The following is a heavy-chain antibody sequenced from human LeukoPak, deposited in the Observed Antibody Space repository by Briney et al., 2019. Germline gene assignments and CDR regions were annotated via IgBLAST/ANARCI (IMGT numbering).Heavy chain of an antibody. V-gene: IGHV3-73*01. D-gene: IGHD6-19*01. CDR1: GFTFSGSA. J-gene: IGHJ4*02. CDR2: IRSKANRYAT. Sequence: PGGSLRLSCAASGFTFSGSAMHWVRQASGKGLEWVGRIRSKANRYATAYAASVKGRFTISRDDAKNTAYLQMNSLKTEDTAVYYCTRLRAVAGETPLFDYWGQGTLVTVSS. CDR3: TRLRAVAGETPLFDY.